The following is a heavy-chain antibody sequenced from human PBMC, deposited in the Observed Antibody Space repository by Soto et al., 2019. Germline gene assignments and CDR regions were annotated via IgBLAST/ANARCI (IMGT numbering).Heavy chain of an antibody. J-gene: IGHJ5*02. CDR1: GVSFNGYY. Sequence: SDTLTLTCAFHGVSFNGYYCRLLRQSPATVLEWIGEVNHSGSTNYNPSLKSRVTISVDTSKNQFSLRLISVTSAGTVVYYCARVRRRHRCSGSLVSCFEPWGQGTLVTVSS. D-gene: IGHD3-10*02. CDR3: ARVRRRHRCSGSLVSCFEP. V-gene: IGHV4-34*01. CDR2: VNHSGST.